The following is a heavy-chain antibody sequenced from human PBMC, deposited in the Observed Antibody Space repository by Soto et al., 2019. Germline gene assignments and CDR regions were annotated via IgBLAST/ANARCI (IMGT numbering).Heavy chain of an antibody. CDR1: GFTFDDFA. D-gene: IGHD6-13*01. CDR3: ARYRIAADLSDFDH. J-gene: IGHJ4*02. Sequence: EVQLVESGGGLVQPGRSLRLSCAASGFTFDDFAMHWVRQAPGKGLEWVSGISWNGATMGYGDSVSGRFTISRDNTKNSLYLQMNSLKPEDTALYYCARYRIAADLSDFDHWGQGTLVTVSS. V-gene: IGHV3-9*01. CDR2: ISWNGATM.